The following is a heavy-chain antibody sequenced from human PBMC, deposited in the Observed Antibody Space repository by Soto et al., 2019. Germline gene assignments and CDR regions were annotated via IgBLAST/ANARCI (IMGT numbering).Heavy chain of an antibody. Sequence: PGGSLRLSCAASGFTFSSYAMSWVRQAPGKGLEWVSAISGGGGSTYYADSVKGRFTISRDNSKNTLYLQMNSLRAEDTAVYYCAKPYCSSTSCYRPPYFDYWGQGTLVTVSS. CDR3: AKPYCSSTSCYRPPYFDY. D-gene: IGHD2-2*01. CDR2: ISGGGGST. J-gene: IGHJ4*02. V-gene: IGHV3-23*01. CDR1: GFTFSSYA.